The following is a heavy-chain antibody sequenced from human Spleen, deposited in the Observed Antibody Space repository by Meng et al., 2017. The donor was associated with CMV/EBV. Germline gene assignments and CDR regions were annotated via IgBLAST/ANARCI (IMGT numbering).Heavy chain of an antibody. D-gene: IGHD2-15*01. Sequence: SETLSLTCAVYGGSFSGYCWSWIRQPPGKGLEWIGEIGEINHDGSPNYNPSLKSRVTISVDTSKNQVSLDLSSVTAADTAVYYCAVVVVSATRSGVNWFDPWGRGTLVTVSS. CDR1: GGSFSGYC. V-gene: IGHV4-34*07. CDR3: AVVVVSATRSGVNWFDP. CDR2: IGEINHDGSP. J-gene: IGHJ5*02.